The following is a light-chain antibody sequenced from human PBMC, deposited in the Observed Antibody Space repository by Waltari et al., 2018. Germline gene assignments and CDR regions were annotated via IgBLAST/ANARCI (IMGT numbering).Light chain of an antibody. CDR3: AAWDDSLNSLV. CDR1: SSNIESNY. Sequence: QSVLTQSPSVSGTPGQRVSISCSGSSSNIESNYVYWYQQLPGTAPELLIYRDNHRPSGVPDRFSGSNSGTTASLAISGLRSEDEADYYCAAWDDSLNSLVFGGGTKLTVL. J-gene: IGLJ2*01. V-gene: IGLV1-47*01. CDR2: RDN.